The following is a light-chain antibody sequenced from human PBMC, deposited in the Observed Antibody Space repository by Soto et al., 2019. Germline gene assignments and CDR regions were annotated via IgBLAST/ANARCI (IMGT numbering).Light chain of an antibody. CDR2: AAS. V-gene: IGKV1-39*01. CDR3: QQSYSTPFT. CDR1: QSISSY. Sequence: DIQMTQSPSSPSASVGDRVTITCRASQSISSYLNWYQQKPGKAPKLLIYAASSLQSGVPSRFSGSGSGTDFTLTISSLQPEDVATYYCQQSYSTPFTFGQGTRLEIK. J-gene: IGKJ5*01.